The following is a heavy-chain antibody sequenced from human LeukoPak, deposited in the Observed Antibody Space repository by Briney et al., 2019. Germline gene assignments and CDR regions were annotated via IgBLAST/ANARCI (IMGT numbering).Heavy chain of an antibody. CDR3: ARGGYSYGFGPPFW. CDR2: IYYSGST. Sequence: SQTLSLTCTVSGGSISSGGYYWSWIRQHPGKGLEWIGYIYYSGSTYYNPSLKSRVTISVDTSKNQFSLKLSSVTAADTAVYYCARGGYSYGFGPPFWWGRGTLVTVSS. D-gene: IGHD5-18*01. J-gene: IGHJ4*02. CDR1: GGSISSGGYY. V-gene: IGHV4-31*03.